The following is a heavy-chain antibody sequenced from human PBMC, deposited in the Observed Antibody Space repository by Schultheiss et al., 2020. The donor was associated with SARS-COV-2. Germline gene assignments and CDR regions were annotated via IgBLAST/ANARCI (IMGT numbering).Heavy chain of an antibody. CDR1: GFTFNIYA. CDR3: ARARYYDSSGYPDY. D-gene: IGHD3-22*01. Sequence: GESLKISCVASGFTFNIYAMNWVRQAPGKGLEWVAVIWYDGSDKYYADSVKGRFTISRDNSKNTLYLQMNSLRAEDTAVYYCARARYYDSSGYPDYWGQGTLVTVSS. CDR2: IWYDGSDK. V-gene: IGHV3-33*08. J-gene: IGHJ4*02.